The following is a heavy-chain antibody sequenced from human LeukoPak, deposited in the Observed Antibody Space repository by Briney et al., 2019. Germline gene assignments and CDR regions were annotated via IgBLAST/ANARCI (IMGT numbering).Heavy chain of an antibody. D-gene: IGHD2-15*01. J-gene: IGHJ6*02. CDR1: GFTFSDYY. Sequence: PGGSLRLSCAASGFTFSDYYMSWVRQAPGKGLEWVSYISSSGSTIYYADSVKGRFTISRDNAKNSLYLQMNSLRAEDTAVYYCAGSFDYYYGMDVWGQGTTVTVSS. V-gene: IGHV3-11*01. CDR3: AGSFDYYYGMDV. CDR2: ISSSGSTI.